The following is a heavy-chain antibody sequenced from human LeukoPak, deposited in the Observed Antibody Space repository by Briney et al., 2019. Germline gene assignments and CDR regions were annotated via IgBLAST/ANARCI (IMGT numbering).Heavy chain of an antibody. CDR1: GFTFSSYG. D-gene: IGHD6-19*01. V-gene: IGHV3-33*01. CDR2: IWYDGSNK. Sequence: GRSLRLSCAASGFTFSSYGMHWVRQAPGKGLEGVAVIWYDGSNKYYADSVKGRFTISRDNSKNTLYLQMNSLRAEDTAVYYCAGEEVAGSVYWGQGTLVTVSS. CDR3: AGEEVAGSVY. J-gene: IGHJ4*02.